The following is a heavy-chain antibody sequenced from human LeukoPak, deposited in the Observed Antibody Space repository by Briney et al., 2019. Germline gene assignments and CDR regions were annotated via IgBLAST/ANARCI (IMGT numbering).Heavy chain of an antibody. D-gene: IGHD5-18*01. CDR1: GYTFTGYY. CDR3: ARDTAMDPGAFDI. J-gene: IGHJ3*02. V-gene: IGHV1-2*02. CDR2: INPNSGGT. Sequence: VASVKVSCKASGYTFTGYYMHWVRQAPGQGLEWMGWINPNSGGTNYAQKFRGRVTMTRDTSISTAYMELSRLRSDDTAVYYCARDTAMDPGAFDIWGQGTMVTVSS.